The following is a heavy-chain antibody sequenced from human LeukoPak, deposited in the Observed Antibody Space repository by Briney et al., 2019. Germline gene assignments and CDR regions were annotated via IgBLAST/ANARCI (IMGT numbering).Heavy chain of an antibody. J-gene: IGHJ4*02. CDR3: ARCRHDYAAIADY. V-gene: IGHV3-21*01. CDR2: ISSSSSYI. D-gene: IGHD4-17*01. Sequence: GGSLRLSCAASGFTFSSYSMNWVRQAPGKGLEWVSSISSSSSYIYYADSVKGRFTISRDNAKNSLYLQMNSLRAEDTAVYYCARCRHDYAAIADYWGQGTLVTVSS. CDR1: GFTFSSYS.